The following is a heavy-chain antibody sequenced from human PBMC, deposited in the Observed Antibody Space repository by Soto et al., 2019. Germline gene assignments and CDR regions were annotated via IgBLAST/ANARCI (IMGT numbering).Heavy chain of an antibody. CDR3: ARSYYYYYNMDV. CDR1: GFTFSSYA. Sequence: SLRLSCAASGFTFSSYAMHWVRQAPGKGLEWVTVISYDGANKYYADSVKGRFTISRDNSRNTLHLQMNSLRAEDTAVYYCARSYYYYYNMDVWGQGTTVTVSS. CDR2: ISYDGANK. J-gene: IGHJ6*02. V-gene: IGHV3-30-3*01.